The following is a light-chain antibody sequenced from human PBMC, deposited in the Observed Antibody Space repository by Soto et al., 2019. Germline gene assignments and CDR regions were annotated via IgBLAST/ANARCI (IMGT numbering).Light chain of an antibody. CDR2: GTA. V-gene: IGKV3-20*01. CDR3: QQYATSRWT. CDR1: QSIARAY. Sequence: EIVLTQSPGTLSLSPGESATLSCRASQSIARAYLAWYQQKPGQAPRLLIYGTATRATGTAGRFSGSGSGTDFTLAISRLEPEDFAVYYCQQYATSRWTFGQGTKVEIK. J-gene: IGKJ1*01.